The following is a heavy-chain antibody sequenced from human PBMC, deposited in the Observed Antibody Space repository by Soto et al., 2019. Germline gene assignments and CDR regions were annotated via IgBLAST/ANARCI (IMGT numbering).Heavy chain of an antibody. V-gene: IGHV1-46*01. CDR3: ARVGGYCSGGSCYSPYYYYYGMDV. J-gene: IGHJ6*02. CDR2: IKANGETT. Sequence: ASVKVSCKASGYTFTNNYIHWVRQAPGEGLEWMGIIKANGETTYSQKSQGRVTITRDTSASTAYMELSSLRSEDTAVYYCARVGGYCSGGSCYSPYYYYYGMDVWGQGTTVTVSS. D-gene: IGHD2-15*01. CDR1: GYTFTNNY.